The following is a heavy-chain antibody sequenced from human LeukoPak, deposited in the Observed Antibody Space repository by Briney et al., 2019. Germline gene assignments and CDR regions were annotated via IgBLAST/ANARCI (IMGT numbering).Heavy chain of an antibody. J-gene: IGHJ4*02. V-gene: IGHV3-23*01. CDR1: GFTFSSYA. CDR2: ISGSGGST. Sequence: GGSLRLSCAASGFTFSSYAMSWVRQAPGKGLEWVSSISGSGGSTYYADSVKGRFTISRDNSKNTLYVQMNSLRAEDTAVYYCAKFLWFGELSSYYFDYWGQGTLVTVSS. D-gene: IGHD3-10*01. CDR3: AKFLWFGELSSYYFDY.